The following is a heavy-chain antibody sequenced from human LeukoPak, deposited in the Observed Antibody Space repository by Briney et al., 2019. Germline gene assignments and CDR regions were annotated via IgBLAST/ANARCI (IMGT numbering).Heavy chain of an antibody. J-gene: IGHJ6*02. D-gene: IGHD5-12*01. CDR3: ARVARWLQWGDYYYYGMDV. V-gene: IGHV4-59*12. CDR1: GGSISSYY. CDR2: IYYSGST. Sequence: SETLSLTCTVSGGSISSYYWSWIRQPPGKGLEWIGYIYYSGSTNYNPSLKSRVTISVDTSKNQFSLKLSSVTAADTAVYYCARVARWLQWGDYYYYGMDVWGQGTTVTVSS.